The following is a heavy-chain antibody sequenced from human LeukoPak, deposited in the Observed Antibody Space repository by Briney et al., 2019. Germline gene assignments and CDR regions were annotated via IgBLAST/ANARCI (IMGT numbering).Heavy chain of an antibody. CDR1: GGSFSGYY. V-gene: IGHV4-34*01. CDR2: INHSGST. D-gene: IGHD1-14*01. Sequence: SETLSLTCAVYGGSFSGYYWSWIRQPPGKGLEWIGEINHSGSTNYNPSLKSRVTISVDTFKNQFSLKLSSVTAADTAVYYCARNRRPLDYWGQGTLVTVSS. J-gene: IGHJ4*02. CDR3: ARNRRPLDY.